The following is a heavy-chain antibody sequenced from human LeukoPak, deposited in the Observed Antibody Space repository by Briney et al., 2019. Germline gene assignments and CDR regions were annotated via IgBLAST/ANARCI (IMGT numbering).Heavy chain of an antibody. CDR3: ANVVVPAATGYYYYYMDV. CDR2: IYSSGST. J-gene: IGHJ6*03. CDR1: GFTVSSNY. Sequence: GGSLRLSCAASGFTVSSNYMSWARQAPGQGLEGVSVIYSSGSTYYADSVKGRFTISRDNSKNTLYLQMNSLRAEDTAVYYCANVVVPAATGYYYYYMDVWGKGTTVTVSS. D-gene: IGHD2-2*01. V-gene: IGHV3-53*01.